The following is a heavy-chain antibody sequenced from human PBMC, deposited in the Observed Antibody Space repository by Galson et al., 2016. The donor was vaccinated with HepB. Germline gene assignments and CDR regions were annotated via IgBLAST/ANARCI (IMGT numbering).Heavy chain of an antibody. J-gene: IGHJ4*02. V-gene: IGHV3-21*01. CDR1: GFTFRSYN. CDR3: VVDKGLGQSMVRGAPPA. Sequence: SLRLSCAASGFTFRSYNMNWVRQAPGKGLEWVSSISSRSCYIYYTDSVKGRFTISRDNAKNSVYLQMNSLGAEDTAVYYCVVDKGLGQSMVRGAPPAWGQGSLVTVSS. CDR2: ISSRSCYI. D-gene: IGHD3-10*01.